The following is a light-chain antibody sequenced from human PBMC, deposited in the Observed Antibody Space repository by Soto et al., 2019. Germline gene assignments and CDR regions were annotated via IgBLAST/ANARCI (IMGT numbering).Light chain of an antibody. V-gene: IGKV1-39*01. Sequence: DIQMTQSPSSLSASVGDRVTITFRASQSISSYLNWYQQKPGKAPKLLIYAASSLQSGVPSRFSGSGSGTDFTLTISSLQPEDFATYYCQQSYSTPDTFGQGTLLEIK. CDR3: QQSYSTPDT. J-gene: IGKJ5*01. CDR1: QSISSY. CDR2: AAS.